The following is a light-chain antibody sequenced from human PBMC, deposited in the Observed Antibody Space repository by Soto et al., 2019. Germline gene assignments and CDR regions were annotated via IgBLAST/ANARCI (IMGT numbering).Light chain of an antibody. CDR1: QSVSGN. CDR3: QQYNNWPLT. V-gene: IGKV3-15*01. J-gene: IGKJ1*01. Sequence: EIVMTQSPATLSVSPGERATLSCRASQSVSGNLAWYQQKPGQAPRLLIYGASTRDTGIPARFSGSGSGTDFTLTISSLQSEDFAVYYCQQYNNWPLTFGQGTKVEIK. CDR2: GAS.